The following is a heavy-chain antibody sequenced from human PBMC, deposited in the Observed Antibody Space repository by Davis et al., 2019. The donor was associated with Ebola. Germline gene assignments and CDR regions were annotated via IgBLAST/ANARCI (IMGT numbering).Heavy chain of an antibody. CDR3: ARDRRIAVAAHYYYYGMDV. V-gene: IGHV4-4*02. CDR1: GGSISSSNW. D-gene: IGHD6-19*01. J-gene: IGHJ6*02. Sequence: SETLSLTCAVSGGSISSSNWWSWVRQPPGKGLEWIGEIYHSGSTNYNPSLKSRVTISVDTSKNQFSLKLSSVTAADTAVYYCARDRRIAVAAHYYYYGMDVWGQGTTVTVSS. CDR2: IYHSGST.